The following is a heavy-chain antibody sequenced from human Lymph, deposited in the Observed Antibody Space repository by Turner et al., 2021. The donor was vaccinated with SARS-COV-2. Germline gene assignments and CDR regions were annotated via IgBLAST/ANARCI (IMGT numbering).Heavy chain of an antibody. D-gene: IGHD1-7*01. CDR3: AREAGALELCFDY. CDR1: GFTFSSYG. V-gene: IGHV3-33*01. J-gene: IGHJ4*02. CDR2: IYYDGSNK. Sequence: QVQLVESGGGVVQPGRSLRLSCAASGFTFSSYGMHWVRQAPGKGLEWVAVIYYDGSNKYYADSVKGRFTISRDNSKNTLFLQMNSLRAEDTAVYYCAREAGALELCFDYWGQGTLVTVFS.